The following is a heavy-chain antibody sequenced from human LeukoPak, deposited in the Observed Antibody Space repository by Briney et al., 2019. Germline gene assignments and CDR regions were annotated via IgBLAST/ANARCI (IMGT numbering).Heavy chain of an antibody. V-gene: IGHV3-9*01. CDR2: ISWNSGSI. CDR3: VRDLGVDTTMIFFDY. CDR1: GFTFDDYA. D-gene: IGHD5-18*01. J-gene: IGHJ4*02. Sequence: GGSLRLSCAASGFTFDDYAMHWVRQAPGKGLEWVSGISWNSGSIGYADSVKGRFTISRDNAKNSLYLQMNSLRAEDTALYYCVRDLGVDTTMIFFDYWGQGSVVTVSS.